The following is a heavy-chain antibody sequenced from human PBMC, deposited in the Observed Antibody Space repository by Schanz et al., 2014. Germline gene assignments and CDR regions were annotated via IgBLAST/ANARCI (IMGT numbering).Heavy chain of an antibody. CDR1: GFTFSSYG. Sequence: QVQLVESGGGVVQPGRSLRLSCAASGFTFSSYGMHWVRQAPGKGLEWVAIIWYDGSNKYYADSVKGRFTISRDNSKNTLFLQMSSLRAEDTAVEYCARDGDFDYWGQGTLXTVSS. V-gene: IGHV3-33*01. CDR2: IWYDGSNK. J-gene: IGHJ4*02. CDR3: ARDGDFDY.